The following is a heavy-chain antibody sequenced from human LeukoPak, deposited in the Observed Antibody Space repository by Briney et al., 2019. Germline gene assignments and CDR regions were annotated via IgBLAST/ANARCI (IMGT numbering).Heavy chain of an antibody. CDR1: GGSISSYY. Sequence: SETLSLTCTVSGGSISSYYWSWIRQPPGKGLEWIGYIYYSGSTNYNPSLKSRVTISVDTSKNQFSLKLSSVTAADTGVYYCARGELGDSSGFSFFDYWGQGTLVTVSS. J-gene: IGHJ4*02. V-gene: IGHV4-59*01. D-gene: IGHD3-22*01. CDR2: IYYSGST. CDR3: ARGELGDSSGFSFFDY.